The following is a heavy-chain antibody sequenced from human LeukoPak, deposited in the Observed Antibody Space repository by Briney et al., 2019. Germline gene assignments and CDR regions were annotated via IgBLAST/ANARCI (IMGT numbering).Heavy chain of an antibody. CDR1: GFTFSDYY. CDR3: ASNYWYYYGSGSDDAFDI. Sequence: GGTLRLSCAASGFTFSDYYMSWIRQAPGKGLEWVSYISSSGSTIYYADSVKGRFTISRDNAKNSLYLQMNSLRAEDTAVYYCASNYWYYYGSGSDDAFDIWGQGTMVTVSS. J-gene: IGHJ3*02. V-gene: IGHV3-11*01. CDR2: ISSSGSTI. D-gene: IGHD3-10*01.